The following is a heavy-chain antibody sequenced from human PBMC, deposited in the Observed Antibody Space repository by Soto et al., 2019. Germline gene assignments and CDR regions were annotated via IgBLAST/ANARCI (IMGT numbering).Heavy chain of an antibody. CDR2: ISAYNGNT. CDR1: GYTFTSYG. Sequence: QVQLVQSGAEVKKPGASVKVSCKASGYTFTSYGFSWVRQAPGQGLEWMGWISAYNGNTNYAQKRQGRVTMTTVTSKSTGYMELRSLRSADTAVYYCARGTKVDTVNYWGLGTLVTVSS. V-gene: IGHV1-18*01. D-gene: IGHD3-10*01. J-gene: IGHJ4*02. CDR3: ARGTKVDTVNY.